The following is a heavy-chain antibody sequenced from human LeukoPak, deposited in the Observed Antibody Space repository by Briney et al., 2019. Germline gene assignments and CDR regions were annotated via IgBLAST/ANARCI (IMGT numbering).Heavy chain of an antibody. D-gene: IGHD5-24*01. CDR3: AREEMTTANWFDP. V-gene: IGHV1-46*01. Sequence: ASVTVSCKASGYTFTSYYMHWVRQAPAQGLEWMGLINPSGGSTSYAQKFQGRVTMTRDMSTSTVYMELSSLRSEDTAVYYCAREEMTTANWFDPWGQGTLVTVSS. J-gene: IGHJ5*02. CDR1: GYTFTSYY. CDR2: INPSGGST.